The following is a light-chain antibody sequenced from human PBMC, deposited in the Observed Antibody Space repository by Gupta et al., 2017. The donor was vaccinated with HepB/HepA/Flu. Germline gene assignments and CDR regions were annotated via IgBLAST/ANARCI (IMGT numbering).Light chain of an antibody. CDR1: SSDVGDYNY. V-gene: IGLV2-11*01. CDR2: DVR. Sequence: QSALTPPRSVSGSPGPSVTIPCTGTSSDVGDYNYVSWYQQHPGKAPILIIFDVRNRPSGVPVRFSGSKSGNTASMTISGLEDEDESDYYCCSNAGSYTWVFGGGTKLTVL. J-gene: IGLJ2*01. CDR3: CSNAGSYTWV.